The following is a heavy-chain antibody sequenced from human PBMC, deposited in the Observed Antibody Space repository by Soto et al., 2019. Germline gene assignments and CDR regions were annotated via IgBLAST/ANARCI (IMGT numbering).Heavy chain of an antibody. V-gene: IGHV3-23*01. CDR2: ISGSGGGT. CDR1: GFTFSSGA. J-gene: IGHJ4*02. Sequence: GGSLRLSCAASGFTFSSGAMSWVRQAPGKGLEWVSTISGSGGGTYYADSMKGRFTISRDNSKNTLYLQMYSLRVEDTAVYYCARESDHWGQGTLVTVSS. CDR3: ARESDH.